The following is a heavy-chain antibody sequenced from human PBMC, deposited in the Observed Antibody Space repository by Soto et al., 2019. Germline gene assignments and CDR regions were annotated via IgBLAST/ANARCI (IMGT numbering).Heavy chain of an antibody. V-gene: IGHV3-33*01. Sequence: GGSLRLSCAVSGFTLSAFGIHWFRQAPGKGLEWVAVIWYDGVRKYYADSVKGRFTISRDNSKNTVYLEVNSLRAEDTAAYYCARDADTSSHYSLFDYWGHGTLVTVSS. D-gene: IGHD2-2*01. J-gene: IGHJ4*01. CDR2: IWYDGVRK. CDR3: ARDADTSSHYSLFDY. CDR1: GFTLSAFG.